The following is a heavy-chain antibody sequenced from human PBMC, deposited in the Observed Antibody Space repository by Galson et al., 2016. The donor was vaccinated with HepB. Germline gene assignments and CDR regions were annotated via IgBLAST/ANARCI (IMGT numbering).Heavy chain of an antibody. J-gene: IGHJ6*02. CDR3: ARSRSVTFYYDSRGLATYFYAMDV. D-gene: IGHD3-22*01. CDR1: GGIISSSSYF. CDR2: SFYNGST. Sequence: SETLSLTCSVSGGIISSSSYFWAWIRQSPGKGLEWLGSSFYNGSTHYSPSLKSRVTMSVDTAKSQFLLRLNSVTAADTAVYYCARSRSVTFYYDSRGLATYFYAMDVWGQGTTVSVSS. V-gene: IGHV4-39*01.